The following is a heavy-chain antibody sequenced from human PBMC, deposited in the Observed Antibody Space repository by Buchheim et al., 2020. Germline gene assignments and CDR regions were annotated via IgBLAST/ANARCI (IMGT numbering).Heavy chain of an antibody. J-gene: IGHJ4*02. CDR2: FYAGDSLH. CDR1: GYTFTNYW. Sequence: EVQLVQSGAEVKKPGESLRISCQGSGYTFTNYWIGWVRQRPGKGLEWMGIFYAGDSLHSNCPSFQGQVTLSADKSNTTTHSQWGGLSASDSAMYYCVRIGIYYDSAARFDSWGQGTL. D-gene: IGHD3-22*01. V-gene: IGHV5-51*01. CDR3: VRIGIYYDSAARFDS.